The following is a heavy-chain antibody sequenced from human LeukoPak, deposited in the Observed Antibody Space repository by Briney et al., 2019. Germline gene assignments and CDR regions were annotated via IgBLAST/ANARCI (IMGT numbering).Heavy chain of an antibody. V-gene: IGHV4-59*01. J-gene: IGHJ4*02. Sequence: KPSETLSLTCTVSGGSMSSYYWSWIRQPPGKGLEWIGYIYYSGSTSYNPSLKSRVTISADTAKNQFSLNLRSVTAADTAVYYCARGPHWDPHFDYWGQGTLVTVSS. CDR3: ARGPHWDPHFDY. CDR2: IYYSGST. CDR1: GGSMSSYY. D-gene: IGHD7-27*01.